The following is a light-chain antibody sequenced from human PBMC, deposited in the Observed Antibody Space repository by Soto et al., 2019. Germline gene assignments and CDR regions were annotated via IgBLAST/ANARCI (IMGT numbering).Light chain of an antibody. CDR3: QQYSRYSFT. CDR2: KAS. J-gene: IGKJ4*01. V-gene: IGKV1-5*03. Sequence: DIQMTQSPSTLSASVGDRVSITCRASQSISSKLAWYQQKPGKAPKVLINKASSLESGVPSRFSGSGSGTEFTLTISSLQPDDFATYYCQQYSRYSFTFGGGTKVEIK. CDR1: QSISSK.